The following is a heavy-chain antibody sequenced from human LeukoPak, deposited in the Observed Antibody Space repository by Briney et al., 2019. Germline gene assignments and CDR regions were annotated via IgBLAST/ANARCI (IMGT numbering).Heavy chain of an antibody. CDR1: GGSFSGYY. D-gene: IGHD3-10*01. V-gene: IGHV4-34*01. CDR3: ARGITFDP. J-gene: IGHJ5*02. CDR2: INHSGST. Sequence: SETLSLTCAVYGGSFSGYYWSWIRQPPGKGLEWIGEINHSGSTNYNPSLKSRVTISVDTSKNQFSLKLSSVTAADTAVYYCARGITFDPWGQGTLVTVSS.